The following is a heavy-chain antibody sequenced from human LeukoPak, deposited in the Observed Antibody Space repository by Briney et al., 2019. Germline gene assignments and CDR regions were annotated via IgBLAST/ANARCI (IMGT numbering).Heavy chain of an antibody. CDR1: GGSISSSTYY. J-gene: IGHJ4*02. V-gene: IGHV4-39*01. CDR2: IYYSGST. D-gene: IGHD3-9*01. Sequence: SETLSLTCTVSGGSISSSTYYWGWIRQPPGKGLEWIGSIYYSGSTYYNPALKSRVTIFVDTSKTQFSLKLDSVTAADTAVYYCTSGYFAAGYWGQGTLVTVSS. CDR3: TSGYFAAGY.